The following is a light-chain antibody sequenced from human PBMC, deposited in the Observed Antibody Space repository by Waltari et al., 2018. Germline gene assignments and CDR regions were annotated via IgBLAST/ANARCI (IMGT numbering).Light chain of an antibody. CDR2: DDS. J-gene: IGLJ2*01. V-gene: IGLV3-21*02. CDR3: QVWDTTSDRVV. Sequence: SYVLTQPPSASGATGETARITCGGDNVGTKSVHWYQQKPGQAPLLVVYDDSARPSGIPDRFSASNSRNTATLTISRVENGDEADYYCQVWDTTSDRVVFGGGTKLTVL. CDR1: NVGTKS.